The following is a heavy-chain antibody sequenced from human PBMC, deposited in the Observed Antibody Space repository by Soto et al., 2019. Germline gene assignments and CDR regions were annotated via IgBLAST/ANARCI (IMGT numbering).Heavy chain of an antibody. D-gene: IGHD3-10*01. CDR3: ATYYYGSGSYSYYYYMDV. J-gene: IGHJ6*03. CDR2: ISSSSSYI. CDR1: GFTFSSYG. V-gene: IGHV3-21*01. Sequence: EVQLVESGGGLVKPGGSLRLSCAASGFTFSSYGMNWVRQAPGKGLEWVSSISSSSSYIYYADSVKGRFTFSRDNAKNSLYLQMNSLRAEDTAVYYCATYYYGSGSYSYYYYMDVWGKGTTVTVSS.